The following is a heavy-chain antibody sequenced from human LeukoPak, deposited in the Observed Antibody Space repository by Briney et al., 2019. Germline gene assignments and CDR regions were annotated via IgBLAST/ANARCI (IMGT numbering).Heavy chain of an antibody. D-gene: IGHD1-26*01. Sequence: ASVKVSCKASGGTFSSYAISWVRQAPGQGLEWMGRIIPIFGTANYAQKFQGRVTITTDESTSTAYMELSSLRSEDTAVYYCARSSIVGATTYSDYWGQGTLVTVSS. J-gene: IGHJ4*02. V-gene: IGHV1-69*05. CDR3: ARSSIVGATTYSDY. CDR1: GGTFSSYA. CDR2: IIPIFGTA.